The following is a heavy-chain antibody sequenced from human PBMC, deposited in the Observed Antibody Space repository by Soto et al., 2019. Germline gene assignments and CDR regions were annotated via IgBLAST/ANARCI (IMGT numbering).Heavy chain of an antibody. Sequence: SETLSLTCAVSGGAIISGGYSLICIRQPPWKGLEWIGYIYHSGSTYYNPSLKSRVTISVDRSKNQFSLKLSSVTAADTAAYYCARVLDYDFWSGYYIGNAFDIWGQGTMVTVSS. J-gene: IGHJ3*02. D-gene: IGHD3-3*01. CDR3: ARVLDYDFWSGYYIGNAFDI. CDR1: GGAIISGGYS. CDR2: IYHSGST. V-gene: IGHV4-30-2*01.